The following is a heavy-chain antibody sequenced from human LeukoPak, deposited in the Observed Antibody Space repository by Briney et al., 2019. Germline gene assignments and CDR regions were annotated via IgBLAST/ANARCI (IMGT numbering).Heavy chain of an antibody. J-gene: IGHJ4*02. D-gene: IGHD3-10*01. Sequence: PSETLSLTCTVSGGSISYYYWNWIRQPAGKGLEWIGRIYTSGRTYYNPSLKSRVSMSVDTSKNQFSLKLSSVTAADTAVYYCARDTYYYGSGSHFFDYWGQGTLVTVSS. V-gene: IGHV4-4*07. CDR1: GGSISYYY. CDR3: ARDTYYYGSGSHFFDY. CDR2: IYTSGRT.